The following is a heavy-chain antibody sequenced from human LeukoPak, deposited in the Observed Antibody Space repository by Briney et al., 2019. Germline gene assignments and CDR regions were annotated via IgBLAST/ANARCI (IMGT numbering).Heavy chain of an antibody. CDR1: GFTFSSYW. J-gene: IGHJ4*02. V-gene: IGHV3-7*01. D-gene: IGHD2-15*01. Sequence: GGSLRLSCAASGFTFSSYWMSLVRQAPGKGLEWVANIKQDGSEKYYVDSVKGRFTISRDNAKNSLYLQMNSLRAEDTAVYFCVADSGGSRYWGQGTLVTVSS. CDR2: IKQDGSEK. CDR3: VADSGGSRY.